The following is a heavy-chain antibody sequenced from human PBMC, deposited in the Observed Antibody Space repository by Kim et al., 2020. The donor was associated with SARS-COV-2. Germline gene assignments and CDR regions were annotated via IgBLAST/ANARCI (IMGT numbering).Heavy chain of an antibody. J-gene: IGHJ6*03. V-gene: IGHV3-13*01. CDR3: ARGNWNYGGYYYYYYMDV. Sequence: GGSLRLSCAASGFTFSSYDMHWVRQATGKGLEWVSAIGTAGDTYYPGSVKGRFTISRENDKNSLYLQMNSLRAGDTAVYYCARGNWNYGGYYYYYYMDVWGKGTTVTVSS. CDR2: IGTAGDT. D-gene: IGHD1-7*01. CDR1: GFTFSSYD.